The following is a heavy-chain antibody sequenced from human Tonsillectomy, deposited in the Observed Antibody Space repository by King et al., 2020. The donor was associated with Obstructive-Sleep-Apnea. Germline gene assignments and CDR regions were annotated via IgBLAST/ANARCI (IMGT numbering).Heavy chain of an antibody. Sequence: DVQLVESGGGLAQPGKSLRLSCAASGFSFEDYGMHWVRQAPGKGLEWVSGITWNSGRTGYADSVKGRFTISRDNVKNSLYLLMNSLRPEDTAFYYCAKSVRPPPYHEDNSEMGGFFDHWGQGTPVTVSS. CDR1: GFSFEDYG. CDR2: ITWNSGRT. V-gene: IGHV3-9*01. CDR3: AKSVRPPPYHEDNSEMGGFFDH. J-gene: IGHJ5*02. D-gene: IGHD3-22*01.